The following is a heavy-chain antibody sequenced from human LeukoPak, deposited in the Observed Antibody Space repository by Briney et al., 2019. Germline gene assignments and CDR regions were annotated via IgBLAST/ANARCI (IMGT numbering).Heavy chain of an antibody. CDR3: AKELYGSGSPFDY. CDR1: GFTFSNYA. Sequence: PGGSLRLSCAASGFTFSNYAMTWVRQTPGRGLEWVSIVSGSGISTYYVDFVKGRFTISRDNSKNTLYLQMNSLRAEDTAVYYCAKELYGSGSPFDYWGQGTLVTVSS. D-gene: IGHD3-10*01. V-gene: IGHV3-23*01. CDR2: VSGSGIST. J-gene: IGHJ4*02.